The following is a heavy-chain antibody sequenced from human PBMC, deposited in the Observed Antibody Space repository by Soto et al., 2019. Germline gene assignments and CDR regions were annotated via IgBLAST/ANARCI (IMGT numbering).Heavy chain of an antibody. CDR2: IYYSGST. Sequence: QVQLQESGPGLVKPSQTLSLTCTVSGGSISSGGYYWSWIRQHPGKGLEWIGYIYYSGSTYYNPALKSRVTISVDTSKNQVSLKLSSVTAADTAVYYCARTSYDSSGTAADPWGQGTLVTVS. CDR3: ARTSYDSSGTAADP. J-gene: IGHJ5*02. V-gene: IGHV4-31*03. D-gene: IGHD3-22*01. CDR1: GGSISSGGYY.